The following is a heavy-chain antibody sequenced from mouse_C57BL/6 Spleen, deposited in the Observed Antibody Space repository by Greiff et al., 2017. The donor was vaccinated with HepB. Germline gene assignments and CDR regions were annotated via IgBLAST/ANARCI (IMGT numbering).Heavy chain of an antibody. D-gene: IGHD2-10*01. CDR1: GYSITSGYY. CDR2: ISYDGSN. V-gene: IGHV3-6*01. Sequence: EVQLVESGPGLVKPSQSLSLTCSVTGYSITSGYYWNWIRQFPGNKLEWMGYISYDGSNNYNPSLKNRILITRDTSKNQFFLTLKSVTTEDTATYYCARAFLLDYAMDYWGQGTSVTVSS. CDR3: ARAFLLDYAMDY. J-gene: IGHJ4*01.